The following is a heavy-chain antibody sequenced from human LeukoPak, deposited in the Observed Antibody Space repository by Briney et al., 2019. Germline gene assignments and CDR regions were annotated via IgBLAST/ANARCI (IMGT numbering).Heavy chain of an antibody. CDR1: GGSISSYY. J-gene: IGHJ4*02. D-gene: IGHD2-15*01. CDR3: AREKATVVNYFDY. CDR2: ISDIGSI. Sequence: SETLSLTCTVSGGSISSYYWSWIRQPPGKGLEWIAYISDIGSINYNPSLKSRVTISLDTSKNQFSLKLSSVTAADTAVYYCAREKATVVNYFDYWGQGTLVTVSS. V-gene: IGHV4-59*12.